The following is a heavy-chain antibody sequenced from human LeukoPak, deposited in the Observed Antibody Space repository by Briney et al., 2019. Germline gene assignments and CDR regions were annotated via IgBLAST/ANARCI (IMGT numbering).Heavy chain of an antibody. CDR2: IKSKTDGGTT. D-gene: IGHD3-9*01. J-gene: IGHJ1*01. Sequence: PGGSLRLSCAASGFTFSNAWMSWVRQAPGKGLEWVGRIKSKTDGGTTDYAAPVKGRFTISRDDSKNTLYLQMNSLKTEDTAEYYCTTKNYDILTGYTTQGPHAEYFQHWGQGTLVTVSS. V-gene: IGHV3-15*05. CDR3: TTKNYDILTGYTTQGPHAEYFQH. CDR1: GFTFSNAW.